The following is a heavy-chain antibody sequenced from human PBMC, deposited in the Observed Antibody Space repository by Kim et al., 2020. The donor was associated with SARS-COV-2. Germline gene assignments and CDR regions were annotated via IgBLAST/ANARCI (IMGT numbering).Heavy chain of an antibody. CDR1: GGSVSGRY. CDR3: ARGEGPFFDY. Sequence: SETLSLTCVVSGGSVSGRYWSWIRQPPGKGLEWIGYVYYSGSTMSNPSLKSRGALSVDTSKNQFSLKLNSVTPADTAVYYCARGEGPFFDYWGQGILVT. D-gene: IGHD1-26*01. V-gene: IGHV4-59*02. CDR2: VYYSGST. J-gene: IGHJ4*02.